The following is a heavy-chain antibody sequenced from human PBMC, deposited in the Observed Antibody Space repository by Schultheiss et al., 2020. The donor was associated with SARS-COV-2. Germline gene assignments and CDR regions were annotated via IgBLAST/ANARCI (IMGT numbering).Heavy chain of an antibody. CDR2: ISSSGSTI. D-gene: IGHD3-10*01. J-gene: IGHJ5*02. CDR1: GFTFSNGW. Sequence: GGSLRLSCAASGFTFSNGWMSWVRQAPGKGLEWVSYISSSGSTIYYADSVKGRFTISRDNAKNSLCLQMNSLRAEDTAVYYCARERSYYGSGSYPEWFDPWGQGTLVTVSS. V-gene: IGHV3-11*04. CDR3: ARERSYYGSGSYPEWFDP.